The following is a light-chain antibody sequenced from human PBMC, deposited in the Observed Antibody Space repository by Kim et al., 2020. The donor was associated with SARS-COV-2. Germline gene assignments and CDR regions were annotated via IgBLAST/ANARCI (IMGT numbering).Light chain of an antibody. CDR3: SSYTSSSDSDL. CDR2: DVS. V-gene: IGLV2-14*01. J-gene: IGLJ1*01. Sequence: QSALTQPASVSGSPGQSITISCTGTSSDVGGYDYVSWYQQHPGKAPKLMIFDVSKQPSGVSNRFSGSRSGNTASLTISGLQAEDESDYYCSSYTSSSDSDLFGTGTKVTVL. CDR1: SSDVGGYDY.